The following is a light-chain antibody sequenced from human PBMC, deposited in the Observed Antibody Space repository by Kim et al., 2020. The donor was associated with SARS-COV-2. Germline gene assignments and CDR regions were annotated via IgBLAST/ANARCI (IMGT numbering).Light chain of an antibody. Sequence: VTSSCTGSSSNIGAGYDVHWYQQLPGTAPNLLIYGNSNRPSGVPDRFSGSKSGTSASLAITGLQAEDEADYYCQSYDSSLSALYVFGTGTKVTVL. J-gene: IGLJ1*01. CDR2: GNS. CDR1: SSNIGAGYD. V-gene: IGLV1-40*01. CDR3: QSYDSSLSALYV.